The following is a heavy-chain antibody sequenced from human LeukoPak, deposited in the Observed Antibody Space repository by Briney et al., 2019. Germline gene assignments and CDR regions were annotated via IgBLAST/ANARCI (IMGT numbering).Heavy chain of an antibody. CDR2: IIPIFGTA. CDR1: GGTFSSYA. J-gene: IGHJ4*02. CDR3: ARVVVAATVEYYFDY. D-gene: IGHD2-15*01. Sequence: ASVKVSCKASGGTFSSYAISWVRQAPGQGLEWMGGIIPIFGTANYAQKFQGRVTITADKSTSTAYMELSSLRSEDTAVYYCARVVVAATVEYYFDYWGQGTLVTVSS. V-gene: IGHV1-69*06.